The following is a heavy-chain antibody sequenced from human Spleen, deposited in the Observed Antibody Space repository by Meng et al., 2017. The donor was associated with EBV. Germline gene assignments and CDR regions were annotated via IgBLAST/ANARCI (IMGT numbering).Heavy chain of an antibody. V-gene: IGHV4-59*01. D-gene: IGHD5/OR15-5a*01. Sequence: QVQLQESGPGLVKPSETLSLTCTVSGGSTSFYYWSWIRQPPGKGLEWIGSIYDTGSTNYNPSLKSRVTISVDTSKNQFSLKLTSVTTADTAVYYCARDRSGHSVGGYFDYWGQGILVTVSS. CDR1: GGSTSFYY. J-gene: IGHJ4*02. CDR3: ARDRSGHSVGGYFDY. CDR2: IYDTGST.